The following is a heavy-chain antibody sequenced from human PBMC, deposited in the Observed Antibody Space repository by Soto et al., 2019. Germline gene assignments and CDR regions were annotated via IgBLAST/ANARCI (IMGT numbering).Heavy chain of an antibody. CDR1: GYTFTDYY. D-gene: IGHD2-2*01. J-gene: IGHJ6*02. CDR2: INPNSGGT. Sequence: ASVKVSCKASGYTFTDYYFHWVRQAPGQGLEWMGWINPNSGGTNYAQKFQGWVTMTRDTSISTAYMELSRLRSDDTAVYYCAIEAFIHCISTSCLGRLLRYGMDVWG. CDR3: AIEAFIHCISTSCLGRLLRYGMDV. V-gene: IGHV1-2*04.